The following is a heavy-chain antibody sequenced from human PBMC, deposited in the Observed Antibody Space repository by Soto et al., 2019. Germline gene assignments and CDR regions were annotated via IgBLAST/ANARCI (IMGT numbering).Heavy chain of an antibody. CDR2: IIPIFGTA. Sequence: SVKVSCKASGGTFSSYAISWVRQAPGQGLEWMGGIIPIFGTANYAQKFQGRVTITADESTSTAYMELSSLRSEDTAVYYCARDAKRWTRFAPWGQGNLVPGSS. D-gene: IGHD1-1*01. J-gene: IGHJ5*02. CDR3: ARDAKRWTRFAP. V-gene: IGHV1-69*13. CDR1: GGTFSSYA.